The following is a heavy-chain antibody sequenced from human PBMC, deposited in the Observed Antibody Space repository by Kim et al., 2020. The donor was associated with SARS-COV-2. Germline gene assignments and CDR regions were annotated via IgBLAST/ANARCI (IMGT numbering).Heavy chain of an antibody. J-gene: IGHJ4*02. CDR3: TRHTLGSGSYDY. D-gene: IGHD3-10*01. Sequence: AYAASVKGRFTISRDDSKNTAYLQMNSLKTEDTAVYYCTRHTLGSGSYDYWVQGTLVTVSS. V-gene: IGHV3-73*01.